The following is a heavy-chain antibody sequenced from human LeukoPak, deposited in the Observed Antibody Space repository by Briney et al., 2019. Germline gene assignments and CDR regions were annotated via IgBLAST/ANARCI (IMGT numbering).Heavy chain of an antibody. CDR1: GGSISSYY. CDR3: ARTPSILYYYYMDV. V-gene: IGHV4-4*07. J-gene: IGHJ6*03. CDR2: VYSSGST. D-gene: IGHD2/OR15-2a*01. Sequence: PSETLSLTCTVSGGSISSYYWSGIRQPAGKGLECIGRVYSSGSTNYNPSLKSRVTISVDTSKNQFSLKLSSVTAAGTAVYYCARTPSILYYYYMDVWGKGTTVTVSS.